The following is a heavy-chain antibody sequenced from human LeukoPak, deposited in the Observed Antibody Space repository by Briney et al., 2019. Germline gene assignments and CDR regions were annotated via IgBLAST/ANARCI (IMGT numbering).Heavy chain of an antibody. Sequence: SVNVSCQASGGTFSSYTISWVRQAPGQGLEWMGRIIPMLGIANYAQKLQGRVTITADKSTSTAYMELSRLRSEDTAVYYCARGVAIAVAAQGAFDIWGQGTMVTVSS. CDR1: GGTFSSYT. D-gene: IGHD6-19*01. CDR3: ARGVAIAVAAQGAFDI. J-gene: IGHJ3*02. CDR2: IIPMLGIA. V-gene: IGHV1-69*02.